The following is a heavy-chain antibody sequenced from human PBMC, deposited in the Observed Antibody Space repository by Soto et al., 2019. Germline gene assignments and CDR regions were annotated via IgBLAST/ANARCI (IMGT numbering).Heavy chain of an antibody. Sequence: QVRLRESGPQVVKPSATLSLNCNVSGGAFRSYFWSWIRQSPGKGLAWIGNIHSSGRSNYNPSFKSRVSMSIDPSKNQFSVRLTSVTPADPAVYYCARDDPFDPWGQGILVTVSS. J-gene: IGHJ5*02. V-gene: IGHV4-59*01. CDR2: IHSSGRS. CDR3: ARDDPFDP. CDR1: GGAFRSYF.